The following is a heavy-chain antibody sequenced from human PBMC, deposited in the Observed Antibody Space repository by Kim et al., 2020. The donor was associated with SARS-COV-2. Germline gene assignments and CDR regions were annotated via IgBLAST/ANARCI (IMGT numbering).Heavy chain of an antibody. CDR1: GFTFSDHY. D-gene: IGHD5-12*01. CDR3: ASDRKVASYIGMDV. V-gene: IGHV3-11*04. J-gene: IGHJ6*02. Sequence: GGSLRLSCAASGFTFSDHYMSWIRQAPGKGLECISYITSTGNGKYYADSVKGRFTISRDNTKNSLYLQLDSLRVEDTAVYYCASDRKVASYIGMDVWGQGTAVTVSS. CDR2: ITSTGNGK.